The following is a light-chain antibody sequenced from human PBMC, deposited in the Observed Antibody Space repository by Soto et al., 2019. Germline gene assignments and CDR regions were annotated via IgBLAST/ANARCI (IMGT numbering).Light chain of an antibody. CDR3: QHYDGSPRT. Sequence: SVLTQSPGTVSLSPGESATLFCRTSQNIRNNYLARYQQRPGQSPRLLIHGVFNRAAGIPDRFSGRGSGTDFTLTISGLQPEDSAVYYCQHYDGSPRTFGQGTKVEIK. V-gene: IGKV3-20*01. J-gene: IGKJ2*01. CDR2: GVF. CDR1: QNIRNNY.